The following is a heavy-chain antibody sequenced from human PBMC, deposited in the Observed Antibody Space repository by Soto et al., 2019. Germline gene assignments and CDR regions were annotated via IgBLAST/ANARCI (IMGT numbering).Heavy chain of an antibody. CDR3: ARHPGGRGYYYGMDV. V-gene: IGHV1-69*05. D-gene: IGHD2-15*01. CDR1: GGTFSSYA. CDR2: IIPIFGTA. Sequence: QVQLVQSGAEVKKPGSSVKVSCKASGGTFSSYAISWVRQAPGQGLEWMGGIIPIFGTANYAQKFQGRVTTPPAQPXXTAYMGLSSLRSEDTAVYYCARHPGGRGYYYGMDVWGQGTTVTVSS. J-gene: IGHJ6*02.